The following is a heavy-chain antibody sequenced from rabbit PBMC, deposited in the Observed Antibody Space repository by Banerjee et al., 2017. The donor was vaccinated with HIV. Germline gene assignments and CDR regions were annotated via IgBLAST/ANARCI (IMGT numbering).Heavy chain of an antibody. CDR3: ARAGYADYGGVTGLDL. CDR2: INSGGNT. CDR1: GFSFSSYY. Sequence: QSLEESGGDLVKPGASLTLTCTASGFSFSSYYMSWVRQGPGEGLEYIGFINSGGNTYYASWAKGRFTISKTSSTTVTLQMTSLTAADTATYFCARAGYADYGGVTGLDLWGQGTLVTVS. J-gene: IGHJ3*01. V-gene: IGHV1S40*01. D-gene: IGHD6-1*01.